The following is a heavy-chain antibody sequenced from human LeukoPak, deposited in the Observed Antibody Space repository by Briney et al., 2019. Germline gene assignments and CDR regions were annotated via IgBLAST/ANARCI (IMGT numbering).Heavy chain of an antibody. D-gene: IGHD1-26*01. CDR1: GFTFSTCS. V-gene: IGHV3-21*01. J-gene: IGHJ4*02. CDR3: ASGTIVGARGADN. Sequence: GGSLILSCAASGFTFSTCSMKWVRQAPGKALEWVSSISGSSYHIYYADSVKGRFTISRDNANNLLYLQMNSLRAEDTAVYYCASGTIVGARGADNWGQGTLVTVSS. CDR2: ISGSSYHI.